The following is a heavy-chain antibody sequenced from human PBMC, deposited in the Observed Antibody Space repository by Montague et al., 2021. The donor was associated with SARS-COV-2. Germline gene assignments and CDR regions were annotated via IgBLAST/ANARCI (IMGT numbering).Heavy chain of an antibody. CDR1: GGSISSSSYY. Sequence: SETLSLTCTVSGGSISSSSYYWGWIRQPPGKGLEWIGSIYYSGSTYYNPSLKSRVTISVDTSKNQFSLKLSSVTAADTAVYYCARSGGLWLLWGYYFDYWGQGTLVTVSS. D-gene: IGHD6-19*01. J-gene: IGHJ4*02. CDR3: ARSGGLWLLWGYYFDY. V-gene: IGHV4-39*01. CDR2: IYYSGST.